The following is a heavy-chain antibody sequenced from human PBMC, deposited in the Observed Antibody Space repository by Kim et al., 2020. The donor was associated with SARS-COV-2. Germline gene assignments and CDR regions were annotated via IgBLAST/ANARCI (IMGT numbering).Heavy chain of an antibody. CDR3: ARRMFYPSPYFD. V-gene: IGHV4-59*08. CDR1: GGSVTTYY. Sequence: SETLSLTCTVSGGSVTTYYWSWVRQSPGKGLEWVGYIFDSGSANYNATANYSPSFGSRVAMSIDTSKNQFSLALSSVTAADTAIYFCARRMFYPSPYFD. J-gene: IGHJ4*01. CDR2: IFDSGSA. D-gene: IGHD3-10*02.